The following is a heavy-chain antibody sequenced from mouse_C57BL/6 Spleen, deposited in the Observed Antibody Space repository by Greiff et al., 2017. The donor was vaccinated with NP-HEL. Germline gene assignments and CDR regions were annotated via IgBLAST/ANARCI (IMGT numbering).Heavy chain of an antibody. CDR3: TTALGGAGFAD. CDR1: GFNIKDDY. CDR2: IDPENGDT. J-gene: IGHJ3*01. V-gene: IGHV14-4*01. D-gene: IGHD3-3*01. Sequence: VQLKQSGAELVRPGASVKLSCTASGFNIKDDYMHWVKQRPEQGLEWIGWIDPENGDTEYASKFQGKATITADTSSNTAYLQLSSLTSEDTAVYDSTTALGGAGFADWGQGALVSVA.